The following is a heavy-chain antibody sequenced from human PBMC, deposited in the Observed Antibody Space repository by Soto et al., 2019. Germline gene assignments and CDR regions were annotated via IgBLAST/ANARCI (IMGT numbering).Heavy chain of an antibody. V-gene: IGHV3-72*01. CDR2: IRNKANSYTT. CDR1: GFTFRSHS. Sequence: GGSLRLSCAASGFTFRSHSMNWVRQAPGKGLEWVSSIGTSSSYIYYADSVKGRIRNKANSYTTEYAASVKDRFTISRDDTRNSLYLHMDSLKTEDTAMYYCTRNLDSSGIWGRGTMVTVSS. CDR3: TRNLDSSGI. J-gene: IGHJ3*02.